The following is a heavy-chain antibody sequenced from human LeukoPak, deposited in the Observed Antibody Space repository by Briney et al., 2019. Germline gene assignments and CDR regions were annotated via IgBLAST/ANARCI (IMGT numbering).Heavy chain of an antibody. D-gene: IGHD2-2*01. CDR2: INHSGST. CDR1: GFTFSSYS. V-gene: IGHV4-34*08. Sequence: GSLRLSCAASGFTFSSYSMNWVRQPPGKGLEWIGEINHSGSTNYNPSLKSRVTISVDTSKNQFSLKLSSVTAADTAVYYCAGEYCSSTSCYRDFDYWGQGTLVTVSS. CDR3: AGEYCSSTSCYRDFDY. J-gene: IGHJ4*02.